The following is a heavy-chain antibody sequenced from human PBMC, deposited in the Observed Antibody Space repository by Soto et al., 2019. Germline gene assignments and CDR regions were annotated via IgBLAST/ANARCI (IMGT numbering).Heavy chain of an antibody. D-gene: IGHD1-26*01. CDR3: ARERWSVGAPYYYGMDV. CDR1: GGTLSCYA. J-gene: IGHJ6*02. Sequence: SVKFSCQASGGTLSCYAISWVRQALGQGLEWMGAIIPIFGTANYAQKFQGSVTITADESTSTAYMELSSRRSEDTAVYFCARERWSVGAPYYYGMDVWGQGTTVTVSS. CDR2: IIPIFGTA. V-gene: IGHV1-69*13.